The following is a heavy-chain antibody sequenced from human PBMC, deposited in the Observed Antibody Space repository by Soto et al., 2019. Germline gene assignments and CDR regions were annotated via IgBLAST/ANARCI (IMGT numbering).Heavy chain of an antibody. V-gene: IGHV2-5*01. J-gene: IGHJ4*02. CDR2: IYWNDDK. Sequence: SGRTLVNPTQTLTLTCTVSGFSVSARGVGVGWIRQPPGKALEWLGIIYWNDDKRHSPSLKSRLTITKDTSKNQVVLTMTNMDPVDTATYYCAHSPWGAAPDYWGQGAPVTVSS. CDR1: GFSVSARGVG. D-gene: IGHD3-16*01. CDR3: AHSPWGAAPDY.